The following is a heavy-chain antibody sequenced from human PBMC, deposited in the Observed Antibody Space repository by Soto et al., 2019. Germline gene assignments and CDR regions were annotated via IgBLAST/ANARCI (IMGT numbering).Heavy chain of an antibody. CDR1: GYTFTNNA. Sequence: GAAVKVSCKASGYTFTNNAIHWVRQAPGQRLEWMGWINAANGNTKYSQKFQGRVTITRDTSASTAYMELSSLRSEDRAVYYCARDQGLCSGGSCWGYFDYWGQGTLVTVSS. CDR3: ARDQGLCSGGSCWGYFDY. D-gene: IGHD2-15*01. V-gene: IGHV1-3*01. CDR2: INAANGNT. J-gene: IGHJ4*02.